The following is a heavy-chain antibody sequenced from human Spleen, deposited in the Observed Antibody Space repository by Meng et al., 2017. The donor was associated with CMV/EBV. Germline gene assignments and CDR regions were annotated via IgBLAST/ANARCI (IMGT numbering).Heavy chain of an antibody. CDR3: ARGKKRTMYDSSGYYGW. CDR1: GFTFSSYA. V-gene: IGHV3-30*04. D-gene: IGHD3-22*01. J-gene: IGHJ4*02. Sequence: GESLKISCAASGFTFSSYAMHWVRQAPGKGLEWVAVISYDGSNKYYADSVKGRFTISRDKSKNTLYLQMNSLRAEDTAVNYCARGKKRTMYDSSGYYGWWGQGTLVTVSS. CDR2: ISYDGSNK.